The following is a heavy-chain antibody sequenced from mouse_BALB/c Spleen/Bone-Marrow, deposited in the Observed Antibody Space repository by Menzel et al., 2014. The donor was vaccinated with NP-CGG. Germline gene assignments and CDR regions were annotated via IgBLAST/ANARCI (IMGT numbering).Heavy chain of an antibody. CDR1: GYAFSSSW. D-gene: IGHD1-1*01. J-gene: IGHJ2*01. CDR3: ARDYGSSYGGVDY. CDR2: IYPGDGDT. V-gene: IGHV1-82*01. Sequence: VMLVESGPELVKPGASVKISCKASGYAFSSSWMNWVKQRPGQGLEWIGRIYPGDGDTNYNGKFKGKATLTADKSSSTAYMQLSSLTSVDSAVYFCARDYGSSYGGVDYWGQGTTLTVSS.